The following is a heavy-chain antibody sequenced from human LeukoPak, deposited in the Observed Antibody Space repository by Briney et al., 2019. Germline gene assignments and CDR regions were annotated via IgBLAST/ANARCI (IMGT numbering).Heavy chain of an antibody. Sequence: SVKVSCKASGDAFNSHTINWVRQAPGQGLEWVGSIIPSFGIPSYAQKFRGRATISADTSTTTAYMDLTSLRSEDTAVYYCARDVWGTMVRGASMDVWGQGTTVTVSS. V-gene: IGHV1-69*10. D-gene: IGHD3-10*01. J-gene: IGHJ6*02. CDR2: IIPSFGIP. CDR3: ARDVWGTMVRGASMDV. CDR1: GDAFNSHT.